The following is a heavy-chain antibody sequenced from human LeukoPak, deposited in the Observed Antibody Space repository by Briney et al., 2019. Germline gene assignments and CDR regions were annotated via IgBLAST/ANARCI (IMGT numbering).Heavy chain of an antibody. V-gene: IGHV3-21*01. D-gene: IGHD2-21*02. Sequence: GGSLRLSCAVSGFTFSSYGMNWVRQAPGRGLEWVSSISSGSTYIYYAGSVKGRFTISRDNGKNSLYLRMNSLRAEDTAVYYCARDKLAYCGGDCYPDAWGQGTLVTVSS. CDR1: GFTFSSYG. J-gene: IGHJ5*02. CDR2: ISSGSTYI. CDR3: ARDKLAYCGGDCYPDA.